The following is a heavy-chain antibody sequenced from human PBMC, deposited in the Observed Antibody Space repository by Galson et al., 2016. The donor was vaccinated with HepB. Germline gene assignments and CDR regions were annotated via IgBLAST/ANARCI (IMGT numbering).Heavy chain of an antibody. J-gene: IGHJ4*02. D-gene: IGHD3-10*01. V-gene: IGHV4-39*01. Sequence: SETLSLTCTVSGDSISSSSYYWGWIRQPPGKGLELIATMSYSGSTYYNPSLESRVTMSVDTSKNQFSLKLSSVTAADTAVYFWAMVLPWFGEVSNYFDLWGQGTLVTVSS. CDR3: AMVLPWFGEVSNYFDL. CDR1: GDSISSSSYY. CDR2: MSYSGST.